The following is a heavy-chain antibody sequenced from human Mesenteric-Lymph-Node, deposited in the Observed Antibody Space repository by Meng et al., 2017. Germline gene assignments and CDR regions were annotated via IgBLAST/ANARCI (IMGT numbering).Heavy chain of an antibody. CDR2: VNPSGDST. CDR3: AREGGDLKNFVF. V-gene: IGHV1-46*01. Sequence: ASVKVSCKASGYSFTNYYMHWVRQAPGQGLEWMGLVNPSGDSTSYAQKFQGRVTMSRDTSTSTVYMELSSLRSDDTAVYYCAREGGDLKNFVFWGQGTLVTVSS. J-gene: IGHJ4*02. CDR1: GYSFTNYY. D-gene: IGHD4-17*01.